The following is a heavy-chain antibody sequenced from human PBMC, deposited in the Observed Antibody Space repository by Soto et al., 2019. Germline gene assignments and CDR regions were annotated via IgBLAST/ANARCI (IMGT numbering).Heavy chain of an antibody. CDR3: ARDHYYDSSGYPHWFDP. D-gene: IGHD3-22*01. Sequence: SETLSLTCTVSGGSISSYYWSWIRQPPGKGLEWIGYIYYSGSTNYNPSLKSRVTISVDTSKNQFSLKLSSVTAADTAVYYGARDHYYDSSGYPHWFDPWGQGTLVTVSS. CDR1: GGSISSYY. V-gene: IGHV4-59*01. J-gene: IGHJ5*02. CDR2: IYYSGST.